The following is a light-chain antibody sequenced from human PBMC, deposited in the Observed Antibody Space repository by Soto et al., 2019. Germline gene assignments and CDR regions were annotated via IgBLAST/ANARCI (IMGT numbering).Light chain of an antibody. V-gene: IGLV2-14*01. CDR1: SSDIGSYNY. CDR2: EVR. CDR3: CSYTDIALDVV. Sequence: QSALTQPASVSGSPGQSITISCTGTSSDIGSYNYVAWYQQFPGKTPKLIIYEVRNRPSGVSFRFSGSKSGNTASLTISGVRPEDEADYYCCSYTDIALDVVFGGGTKLTVL. J-gene: IGLJ2*01.